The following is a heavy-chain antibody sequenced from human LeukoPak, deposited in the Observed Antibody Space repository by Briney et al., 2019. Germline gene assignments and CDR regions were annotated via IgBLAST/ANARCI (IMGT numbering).Heavy chain of an antibody. D-gene: IGHD2-8*01. CDR3: AKHEWSSATFDY. V-gene: IGHV3-23*01. Sequence: QPGGSLRLSCAASGFTFSSYEMNWVRQAPGKGLEWVSGIDGRGGSTFYADSVKGRFTISRDNSKNTLYLQMNSLRAEDTAVYYCAKHEWSSATFDYWGQGTLVTVSS. CDR2: IDGRGGST. J-gene: IGHJ4*02. CDR1: GFTFSSYE.